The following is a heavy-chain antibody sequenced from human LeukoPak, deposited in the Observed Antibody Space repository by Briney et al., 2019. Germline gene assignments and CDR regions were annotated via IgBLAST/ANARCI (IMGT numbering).Heavy chain of an antibody. Sequence: PSETLSLTCTASGVSISSYYWSWIRQPAGKGLEWIGRIYTSGSTNYNPSLKSRVTMSVDTSKNQFSLKLSSVTAADTAVYYCARGGRLAVAGTYYYMDVWGKGTTVTVSS. J-gene: IGHJ6*03. D-gene: IGHD6-19*01. CDR3: ARGGRLAVAGTYYYMDV. V-gene: IGHV4-4*07. CDR1: GVSISSYY. CDR2: IYTSGST.